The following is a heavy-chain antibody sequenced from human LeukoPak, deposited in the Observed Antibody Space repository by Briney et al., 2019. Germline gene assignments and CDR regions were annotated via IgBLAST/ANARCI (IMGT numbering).Heavy chain of an antibody. D-gene: IGHD5-12*01. CDR3: ARSDSGQIDY. J-gene: IGHJ4*02. CDR2: INGDGSST. V-gene: IGHV3-74*01. CDR1: GFTFSSSC. Sequence: GGSLRLSCAASGFTFSSSCIHWVRQAPGKGLVWVSRINGDGSSTTYADSVKGRFTISRDNAKNTLYLQMNSLRAEDTAVYYCARSDSGQIDYWGQGTLVTVSS.